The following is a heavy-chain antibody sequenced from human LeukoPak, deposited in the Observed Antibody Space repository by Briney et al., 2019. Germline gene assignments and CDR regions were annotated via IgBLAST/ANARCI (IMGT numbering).Heavy chain of an antibody. Sequence: ASVKLSCKASGYTFTSYDINWVRQATGQGLEWMGWMNPNSGNTGYAQKFQGRVTMTRNTSISTAYMELSSLRSEDTAVNYCARGVVPAAPAIGFDPWGQGTLVTVSS. CDR3: ARGVVPAAPAIGFDP. J-gene: IGHJ5*02. V-gene: IGHV1-8*01. CDR1: GYTFTSYD. D-gene: IGHD2-2*01. CDR2: MNPNSGNT.